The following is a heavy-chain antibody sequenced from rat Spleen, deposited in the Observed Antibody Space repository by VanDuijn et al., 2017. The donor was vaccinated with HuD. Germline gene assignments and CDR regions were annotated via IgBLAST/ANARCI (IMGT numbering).Heavy chain of an antibody. CDR2: IIYDGSTT. J-gene: IGHJ3*01. CDR3: TRENWVFDY. Sequence: QLVESGGGLVQPGRSLKLSCAASGFTFSDYAMAWVRQTPKKGLEWVATIIYDGSTTYYPDSVKGRFTISRDNAESIVYLQMNSLKSEDTATYYCTRENWVFDYWGQGTLVTVSS. V-gene: IGHV5-17*01. D-gene: IGHD5-1*01. CDR1: GFTFSDYA.